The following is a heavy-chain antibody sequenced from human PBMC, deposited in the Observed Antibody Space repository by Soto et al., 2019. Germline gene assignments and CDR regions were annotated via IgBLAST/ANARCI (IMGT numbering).Heavy chain of an antibody. J-gene: IGHJ6*03. Sequence: EVQLVESGGGLVQPGGSLRLSCAASGFTVSSNYMSWVRQAPGKGLEWVSVIYSGGSTYYADSVKGRFTIFRDNSKNTLYLQMNSLRAEDTAVYYCARVPGYYYYYYMDVWGKGTTVTVSS. V-gene: IGHV3-66*01. CDR1: GFTVSSNY. CDR3: ARVPGYYYYYYMDV. CDR2: IYSGGST.